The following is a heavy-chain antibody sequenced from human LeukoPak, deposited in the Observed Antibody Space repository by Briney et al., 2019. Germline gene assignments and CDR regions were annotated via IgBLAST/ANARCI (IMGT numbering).Heavy chain of an antibody. D-gene: IGHD2-2*01. J-gene: IGHJ4*02. V-gene: IGHV4-61*02. CDR1: GGSISSSSYY. CDR3: ARVPLDCSSTSCPSEATDY. CDR2: IYTSGST. Sequence: SETLSLTCTVSGGSISSSSYYWSWIRQPAGKGLEWIGRIYTSGSTNYNPSLKRRVTISVDTSKNQFSLKLSSVTAADTAVYYYARVPLDCSSTSCPSEATDYWGQGTLVTVSS.